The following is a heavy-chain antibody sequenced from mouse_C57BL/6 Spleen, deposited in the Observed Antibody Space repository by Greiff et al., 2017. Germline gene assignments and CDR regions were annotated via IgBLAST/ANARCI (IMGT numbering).Heavy chain of an antibody. V-gene: IGHV1-64*01. J-gene: IGHJ2*01. CDR2: IHPNSGST. Sequence: QVQLKQPGAELVKPGASVKLSCKASGYTFTSYWMHWVKQRPGQGLEWIGMIHPNSGSTNYNEKFKSKATLTVDKSSSTAYMQLSSLTSEDSAVYYCASYGYDPYYFDYWGQGTTLTVSS. CDR1: GYTFTSYW. CDR3: ASYGYDPYYFDY. D-gene: IGHD2-2*01.